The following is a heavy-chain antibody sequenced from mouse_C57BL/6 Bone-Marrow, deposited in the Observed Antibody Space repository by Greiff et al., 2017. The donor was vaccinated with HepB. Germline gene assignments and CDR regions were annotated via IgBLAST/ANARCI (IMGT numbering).Heavy chain of an antibody. CDR3: AGGNYPLLNY. CDR1: GYTFTSYG. D-gene: IGHD2-1*01. CDR2: IYPRSGNT. J-gene: IGHJ2*01. Sequence: QVQLQQSGAELARPGASVKLSCTASGYTFTSYGISWVKQRTGQGLEWIGEIYPRSGNTYYNEKLKGKATLTADKSSSTAYMELRSLTSEDSAVYFCAGGNYPLLNYWGQGTTLTISS. V-gene: IGHV1-81*01.